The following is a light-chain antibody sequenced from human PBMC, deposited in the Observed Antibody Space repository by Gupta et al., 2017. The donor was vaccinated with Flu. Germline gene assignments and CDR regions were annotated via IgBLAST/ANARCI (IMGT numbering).Light chain of an antibody. CDR2: GAS. CDR3: QQYNNGPCYT. V-gene: IGKV3-15*01. J-gene: IGKJ2*01. Sequence: TLSVSPGEMTTLSCSSSQSVSSNLAWYQKKPGQAPRLRIYGASTTATGIPARFRVSGSGTEFTLTISSLQSEDFVVDDCQQYNNGPCYTFGQGTKLEIK. CDR1: QSVSSN.